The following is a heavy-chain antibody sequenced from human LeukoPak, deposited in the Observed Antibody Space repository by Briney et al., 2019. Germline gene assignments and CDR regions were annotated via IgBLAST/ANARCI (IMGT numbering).Heavy chain of an antibody. CDR1: GFTFSSYA. D-gene: IGHD3-10*01. V-gene: IGHV3-30*04. CDR2: ISYDGINE. J-gene: IGHJ4*02. CDR3: AKDRWFGAQMLDY. Sequence: GGSLRLSCAASGFTFSSYAIHWVRQAPGKGLEWVAVISYDGINEFYTDSVKGRFTISRDNSKNTLHLQMNSLRAEDTAVYYCAKDRWFGAQMLDYWGQGTLVTVSS.